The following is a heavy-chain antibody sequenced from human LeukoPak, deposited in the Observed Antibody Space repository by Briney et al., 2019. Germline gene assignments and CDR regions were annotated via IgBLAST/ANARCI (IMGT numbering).Heavy chain of an antibody. CDR3: ARRGYYDSGGYYGY. CDR1: GXSISNYY. CDR2: INYSGNN. D-gene: IGHD3-22*01. V-gene: IGHV4-59*08. Sequence: SETLSLTCIVSGXSISNYYWSWIRQPPGKGLESIAYINYSGNNNYNPSLKSRVTISIDTSKNHFSLRLSSVTAADTAVYYCARRGYYDSGGYYGYWGQGTLVTVSS. J-gene: IGHJ4*02.